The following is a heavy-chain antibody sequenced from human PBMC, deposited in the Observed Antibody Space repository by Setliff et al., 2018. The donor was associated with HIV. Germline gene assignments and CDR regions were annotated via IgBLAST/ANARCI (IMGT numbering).Heavy chain of an antibody. CDR1: GGSFSGYY. CDR2: INHSGST. CDR3: ARGRTYYDFWSGQDYYYYMDV. Sequence: PSETLSLTCAVYGGSFSGYYWSWIRQPPGKGLEWIGEINHSGSTNYNPSLKSRVTISVDTSKNQFSLKLSSVTAADTAVYYCARGRTYYDFWSGQDYYYYMDVWGKGTTVTVS. J-gene: IGHJ6*03. V-gene: IGHV4-34*01. D-gene: IGHD3-3*01.